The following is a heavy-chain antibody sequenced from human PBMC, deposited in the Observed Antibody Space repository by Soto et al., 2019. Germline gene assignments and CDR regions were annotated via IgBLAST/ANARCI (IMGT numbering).Heavy chain of an antibody. V-gene: IGHV1-69*08. CDR1: GDIVRSYT. CDR2: IRPIFGTA. J-gene: IGHJ6*02. D-gene: IGHD3-16*02. CDR3: ARDHRSEFVRTYYYFGLDV. Sequence: QVQLVQSGAEVKKPGYSVKVDCQDSGDIVRSYTINWVRQAPGQGLEWMGRIRPIFGTASYAQKFLGRVTIIADKATNIVYMEFNSLRYEDSAVYFCARDHRSEFVRTYYYFGLDVWGQGTKVTVFS.